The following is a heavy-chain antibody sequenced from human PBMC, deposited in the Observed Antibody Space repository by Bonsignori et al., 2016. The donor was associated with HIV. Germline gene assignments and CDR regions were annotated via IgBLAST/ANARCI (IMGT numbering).Heavy chain of an antibody. CDR2: ISWNSGSI. CDR3: AKDSSGYYPINYFDY. V-gene: IGHV3-9*01. Sequence: PGKGLEWVSGISWNSGSIGYADSVKGRFTISRDNAKNSLYLQMNSLRAEDTALYYCAKDSSGYYPINYFDYWGQGTLVTVSS. D-gene: IGHD3-22*01. J-gene: IGHJ4*02.